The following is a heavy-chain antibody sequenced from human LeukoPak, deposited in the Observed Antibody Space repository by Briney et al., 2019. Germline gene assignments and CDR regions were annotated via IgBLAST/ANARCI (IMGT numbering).Heavy chain of an antibody. CDR2: INSDGSST. CDR1: GFTFSSYA. CDR3: ARGYYDSSGYYSGDY. V-gene: IGHV3-74*01. J-gene: IGHJ4*02. D-gene: IGHD3-22*01. Sequence: GGSLRLSCAASGFTFSSYAMNWVRQGPGKGLVWVSHINSDGSSTNYADSVKGRFTISRDNAKNTLYLQMNSLRAEDTAVYYCARGYYDSSGYYSGDYWGQGTLVTVSS.